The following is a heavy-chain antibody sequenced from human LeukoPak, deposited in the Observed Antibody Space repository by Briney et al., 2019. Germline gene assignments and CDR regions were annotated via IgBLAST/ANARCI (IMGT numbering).Heavy chain of an antibody. V-gene: IGHV3-9*01. Sequence: PGGSLRLSCAASGFTFDDYAMHWVRHAPGKGLEWVSGISWNSGSIGYADSVKGRFTISRDNAKNSLYLQMNSLRAEDTALYYCAKCGKNYYFDYWGQGTLVTVSS. CDR2: ISWNSGSI. D-gene: IGHD1-14*01. CDR3: AKCGKNYYFDY. J-gene: IGHJ4*02. CDR1: GFTFDDYA.